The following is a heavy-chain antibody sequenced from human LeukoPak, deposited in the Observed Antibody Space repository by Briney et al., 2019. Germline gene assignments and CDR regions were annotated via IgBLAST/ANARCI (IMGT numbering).Heavy chain of an antibody. D-gene: IGHD3-22*01. Sequence: GGSLRLSCAASGFTLDDYAMHWVRQAPGKGLEWVSGTSWNSGSIGYADSVKGRFTISRDNAKNSLYLQMNSLRAEDTALYYCAKVSHYDRGAFDIWGQGTMVTVSS. J-gene: IGHJ3*02. CDR3: AKVSHYDRGAFDI. CDR2: TSWNSGSI. V-gene: IGHV3-9*01. CDR1: GFTLDDYA.